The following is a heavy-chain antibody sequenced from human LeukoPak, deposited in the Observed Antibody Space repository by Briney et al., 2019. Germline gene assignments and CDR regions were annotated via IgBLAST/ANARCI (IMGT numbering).Heavy chain of an antibody. V-gene: IGHV1-3*03. Sequence: GASVKVSCKASGYTFISYYIHWVRQATGQSLEWMGWISVGNGDSKCSQEFQGRVTLTRDTSATTAYLEVSSLRPEDMAVYYCARERGIRDAFDFWGQGTMVAVSS. J-gene: IGHJ3*01. CDR3: ARERGIRDAFDF. CDR1: GYTFISYY. CDR2: ISVGNGDS. D-gene: IGHD1-14*01.